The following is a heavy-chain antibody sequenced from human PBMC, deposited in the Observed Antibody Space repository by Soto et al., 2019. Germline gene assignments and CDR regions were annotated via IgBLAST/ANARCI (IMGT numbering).Heavy chain of an antibody. J-gene: IGHJ4*02. V-gene: IGHV3-23*01. CDR3: AKRGEYGHYFFDY. CDR1: GFTFSSYA. D-gene: IGHD4-17*01. CDR2: ISPTGYST. Sequence: EVQLLESGGGLIQPGGPLRLSCAASGFTFSSYAMSWVRQAPGKGLEWVSAISPTGYSTFYADSVKGRFTISRDNSKNSLYLQMSSLRAEDTAIYYCAKRGEYGHYFFDYWGQGTLVTVSS.